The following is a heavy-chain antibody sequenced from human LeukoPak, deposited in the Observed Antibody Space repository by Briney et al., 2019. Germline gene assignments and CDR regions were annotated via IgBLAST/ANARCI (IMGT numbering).Heavy chain of an antibody. CDR1: GFTFSTFW. CDR3: ARGRYYGMDV. J-gene: IGHJ6*02. CDR2: INSDGSRT. Sequence: GGSLRLSCAASGFTFSTFWMHWVRQAPGKGLVWVSGINSDGSRTTYADSVKGRFTISRDNAKNTLYLQMNNLRAEDTAVYYCARGRYYGMDVWGQGTTVTVSS. V-gene: IGHV3-74*03.